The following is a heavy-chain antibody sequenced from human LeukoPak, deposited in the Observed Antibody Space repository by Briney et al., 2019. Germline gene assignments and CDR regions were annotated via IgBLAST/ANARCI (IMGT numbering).Heavy chain of an antibody. CDR2: ISAYNGKI. Sequence: ASVKVSCKASGYTFTTYGISWVRQAPGQGLEWMGWISAYNGKINYAHKVYGRVTMTTATATSTAYLELRSVRPEDTAVYYCARASPMPGYSSSKDDFDMWSQENRVTVSS. J-gene: IGHJ3*02. D-gene: IGHD5-12*01. CDR1: GYTFTTYG. CDR3: ARASPMPGYSSSKDDFDM. V-gene: IGHV1-18*01.